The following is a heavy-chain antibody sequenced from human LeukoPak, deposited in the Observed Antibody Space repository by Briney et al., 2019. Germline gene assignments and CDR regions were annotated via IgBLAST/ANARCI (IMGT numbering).Heavy chain of an antibody. Sequence: TSETLSLTCSLSVGTIRGYYRSRIRQAPGQELEHTGYKLYSGRTNYTPSLQSPVTMSVDTSRNQFSLILTSTTAADTAGYYCAAGNGWLDFWSQGTLVTVSS. CDR1: VGTIRGYY. D-gene: IGHD6-19*01. CDR3: AAGNGWLDF. CDR2: KLYSGRT. J-gene: IGHJ4*02. V-gene: IGHV4-59*01.